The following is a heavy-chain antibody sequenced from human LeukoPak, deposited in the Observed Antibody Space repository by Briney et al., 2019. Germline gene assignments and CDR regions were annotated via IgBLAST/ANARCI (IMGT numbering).Heavy chain of an antibody. CDR3: ARSIVGGTTNY. D-gene: IGHD1-26*01. V-gene: IGHV3-53*01. CDR1: GFTLSSNY. CDR2: IYSGGST. J-gene: IGHJ4*02. Sequence: GGSLRLSCAPSGFTLSSNYMTWVRQAPGKGLEWVSLIYSGGSTYYADSVKGRFTISRDNSKNMVYLQMNSLRAEDTAVYYCARSIVGGTTNYWGQGTLVTVSS.